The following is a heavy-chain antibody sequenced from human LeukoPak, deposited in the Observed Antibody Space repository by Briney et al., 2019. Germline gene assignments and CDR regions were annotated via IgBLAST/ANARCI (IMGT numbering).Heavy chain of an antibody. CDR1: GYTFTNYA. Sequence: GASVKVSCKASGYTFTNYAINWVRQAPGQGLEWMGWINTNTGNPTYAQGFTGRFVFSLDTFVSTAYLQISSLKADDTAVYYCARGYYGSGSLNWFDPWGQGTLVTVSS. J-gene: IGHJ5*02. CDR2: INTNTGNP. CDR3: ARGYYGSGSLNWFDP. V-gene: IGHV7-4-1*02. D-gene: IGHD3-10*01.